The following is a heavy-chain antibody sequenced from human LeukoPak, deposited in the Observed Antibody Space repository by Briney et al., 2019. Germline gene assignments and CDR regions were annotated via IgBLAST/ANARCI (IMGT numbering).Heavy chain of an antibody. CDR1: GGTFSSYA. V-gene: IGHV1-69*05. J-gene: IGHJ4*02. Sequence: SVKVSCKASGGTFSSYAISWVRQAPGQGLEWMGRIIPIFGTANYAQKFRGRVTITTDESTSTAYMELSSLRSEDTAVYYCARETHYYDSSGYRPIDYWGQGTLVTVSS. D-gene: IGHD3-22*01. CDR3: ARETHYYDSSGYRPIDY. CDR2: IIPIFGTA.